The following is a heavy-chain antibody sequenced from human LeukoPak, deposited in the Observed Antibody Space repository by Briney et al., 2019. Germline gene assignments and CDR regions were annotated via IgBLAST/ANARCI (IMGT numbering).Heavy chain of an antibody. CDR2: IIDDGRT. CDR1: GFIFTNYA. D-gene: IGHD5-24*01. J-gene: IGHJ4*02. CDR3: ARVMATISQDYFDF. V-gene: IGHV3-23*01. Sequence: GGSLRLSCAASGFIFTNYAVTWVRQAPGRGLEWVSTIIDDGRTYYTDSVNGRFTVSRDNSKDTLYLQMNSLRAEDTAVYYCARVMATISQDYFDFWGQGTLVTVSS.